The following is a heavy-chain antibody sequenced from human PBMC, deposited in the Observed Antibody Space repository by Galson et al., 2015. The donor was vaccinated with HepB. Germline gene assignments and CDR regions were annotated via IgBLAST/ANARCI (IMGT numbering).Heavy chain of an antibody. CDR3: AVTYYYDSSGYGPPDY. Sequence: SLRLSCAASGFTFDDYTMHWVRQAPGKGLEWVSLISWDGGSTYYADSVKGRFTISRDNSKNSLYLQMNSLRTEDTALYYCAVTYYYDSSGYGPPDYWGQGTLVTVSS. V-gene: IGHV3-43*01. CDR2: ISWDGGST. CDR1: GFTFDDYT. J-gene: IGHJ4*02. D-gene: IGHD3-22*01.